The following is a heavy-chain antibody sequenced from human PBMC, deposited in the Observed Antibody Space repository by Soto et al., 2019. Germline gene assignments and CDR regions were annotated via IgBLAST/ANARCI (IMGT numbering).Heavy chain of an antibody. CDR1: GFTFDDYA. D-gene: IGHD6-13*01. Sequence: EVQLVESGGGLVQPGRSLRLSCAASGFTFDDYAMHWVRQAPGKGLEWVSGISWNSGSIGYADSVKGRFTISRDNAKNSLYLQMNSLRAEDTALYYCAKDIAAAAPGAFDIWGQGTMVTVSS. V-gene: IGHV3-9*01. J-gene: IGHJ3*02. CDR3: AKDIAAAAPGAFDI. CDR2: ISWNSGSI.